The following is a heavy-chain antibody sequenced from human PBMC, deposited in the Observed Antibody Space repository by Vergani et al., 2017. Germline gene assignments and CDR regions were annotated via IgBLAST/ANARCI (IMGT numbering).Heavy chain of an antibody. CDR1: GFTFSSYS. V-gene: IGHV3-21*01. D-gene: IGHD2-2*01. CDR3: ARAVGLVVPAAMPGDYYYGMDV. CDR2: ISSSSSYI. Sequence: EVQLVESGGGLVKPGGSLRLSCAASGFTFSSYSMNWVRQAPGKGLEWVSSISSSSSYIYYADSVKGRFTISRDNAKNSLYLQMNSLRAEDTAVYYCARAVGLVVPAAMPGDYYYGMDVWGQGTTVTVSS. J-gene: IGHJ6*02.